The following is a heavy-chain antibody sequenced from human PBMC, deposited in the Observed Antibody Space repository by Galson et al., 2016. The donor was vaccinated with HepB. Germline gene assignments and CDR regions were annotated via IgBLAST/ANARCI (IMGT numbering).Heavy chain of an antibody. CDR3: ARDRGGSAGGYNWFDS. D-gene: IGHD2-15*01. J-gene: IGHJ5*01. CDR2: INSDGTIS. Sequence: SLRLSCAASGFAFSSHWMHWVRQDLGKGLVWVSRINSDGTISNYADSVKGRFTISRDNAENALYMQMNSLRGDDTAVYYCARDRGGSAGGYNWFDSWGQGMLVTVSS. CDR1: GFAFSSHW. V-gene: IGHV3-74*01.